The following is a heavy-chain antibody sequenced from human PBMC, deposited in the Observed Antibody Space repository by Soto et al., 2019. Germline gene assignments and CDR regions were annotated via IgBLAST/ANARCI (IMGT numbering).Heavy chain of an antibody. CDR2: IYYSGST. CDR3: ARQGSGSYNAFDI. J-gene: IGHJ3*02. V-gene: IGHV4-39*01. Sequence: SETLALTCTVYGGSISSSSYYWGWIRQPPGKGLEWIGTIYYSGSTYYNPSLKSRVTISVDTSKNQFSLKLSSVTAADTAVYYCARQGSGSYNAFDIWGQGTVVSVSS. CDR1: GGSISSSSYY. D-gene: IGHD1-26*01.